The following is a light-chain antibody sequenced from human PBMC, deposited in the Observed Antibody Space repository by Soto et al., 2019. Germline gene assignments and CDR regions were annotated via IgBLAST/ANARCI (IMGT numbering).Light chain of an antibody. CDR2: GAS. CDR1: QSIGTY. Sequence: DIQVTQSSSSLSASVGDRVTITCRASQSIGTYLNWYHQKPGKAPQLLIYGASTLQSGVPSRFSASGSGTHFTLTINSLQPEDFGTYSCQQSYSTPTFGQGTKVDIK. V-gene: IGKV1-39*01. CDR3: QQSYSTPT. J-gene: IGKJ1*01.